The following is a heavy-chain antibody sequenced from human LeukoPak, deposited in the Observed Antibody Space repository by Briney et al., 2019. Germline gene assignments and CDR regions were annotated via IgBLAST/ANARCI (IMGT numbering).Heavy chain of an antibody. CDR3: ASGLGVDPAMVTEHWFDP. Sequence: GASVKVSCKASGYTFTGYYMHWVRQAPGQGLGWMGWINPNSGGTNYAQKFQGRVTMTRDTSISTAYMELSRPRSDATAVYYCASGLGVDPAMVTEHWFDPWGQGTLVTVSS. D-gene: IGHD5-18*01. CDR1: GYTFTGYY. V-gene: IGHV1-2*02. CDR2: INPNSGGT. J-gene: IGHJ5*02.